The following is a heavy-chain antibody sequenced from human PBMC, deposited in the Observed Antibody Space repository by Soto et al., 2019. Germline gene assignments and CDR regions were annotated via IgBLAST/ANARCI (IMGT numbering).Heavy chain of an antibody. D-gene: IGHD2-2*01. CDR2: IGESGTPT. V-gene: IGHV3-23*01. CDR1: GFTFSSYA. CDR3: ARYIPGVRYYGMDV. Sequence: EVQLLESGGGLVQPGGSLRLSCAASGFTFSSYAMKWFRQAPGKWLEWVSLIGESGTPTYYADSVKGRFTISRDNSGNTLCLEMYSLRAEDTAVYYCARYIPGVRYYGMDVWGQGTTVTVSS. J-gene: IGHJ6*02.